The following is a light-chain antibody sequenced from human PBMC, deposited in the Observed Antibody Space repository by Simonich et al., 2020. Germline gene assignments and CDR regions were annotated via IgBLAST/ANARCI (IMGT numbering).Light chain of an antibody. CDR3: SSYTSSSTWV. CDR2: DVS. V-gene: IGLV2-14*01. CDR1: SSDVGGYNY. J-gene: IGLJ3*02. Sequence: SSLTQPSSVSGSPVTAITISLTGTSSDVGGYNYVSLYQQHPGTAPKLIIYDVSKRPSGVSNRFSGSKSGNTASLTISGLQAEDEADYYCSSYTSSSTWVFGGGTKLTVL.